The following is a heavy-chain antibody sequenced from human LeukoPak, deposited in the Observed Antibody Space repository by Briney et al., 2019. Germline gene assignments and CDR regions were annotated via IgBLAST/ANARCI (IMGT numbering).Heavy chain of an antibody. CDR2: ISYDGSNK. J-gene: IGHJ4*02. CDR1: GFTFSSYG. D-gene: IGHD3-22*01. CDR3: ARPFYYYDSSGYPLSY. V-gene: IGHV3-30*03. Sequence: GRSLRLSCAASGFTFSSYGMHWVRQAPGKGLEWVAVISYDGSNKYYADSVKGRFTISRDNSKNTLYLQMNSLSAEDTAVYYCARPFYYYDSSGYPLSYWGQGTLVTVSS.